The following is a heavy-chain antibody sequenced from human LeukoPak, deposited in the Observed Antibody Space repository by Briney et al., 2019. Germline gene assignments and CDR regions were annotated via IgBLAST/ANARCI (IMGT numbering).Heavy chain of an antibody. V-gene: IGHV1-2*02. Sequence: ASVKVSCKASGYTFTGYYMHWVRQAPGQGLEWMGWINPNSGGTNYAQKFQGRVTMTRDTSISTAYMELSRLRSDDTAVYYCARDLSGAIAAAGTGCYYYMDVWGKGTTVTVSS. D-gene: IGHD6-13*01. CDR2: INPNSGGT. J-gene: IGHJ6*03. CDR1: GYTFTGYY. CDR3: ARDLSGAIAAAGTGCYYYMDV.